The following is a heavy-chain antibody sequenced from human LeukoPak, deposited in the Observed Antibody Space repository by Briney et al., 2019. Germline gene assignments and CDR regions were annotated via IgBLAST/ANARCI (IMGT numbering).Heavy chain of an antibody. CDR3: ARAGGVKTAALDLDY. V-gene: IGHV4-59*01. Sequence: PSETLSLTCTVSGGSLSDYSWSWIRQPPGKGLEWIGNIYYSGSANHDPSLQSRVTISRDTSKNQFSLKLTSVTTADTAVYYCARAGGVKTAALDLDYWGQGTLVTVSS. D-gene: IGHD6-25*01. J-gene: IGHJ4*02. CDR1: GGSLSDYS. CDR2: IYYSGSA.